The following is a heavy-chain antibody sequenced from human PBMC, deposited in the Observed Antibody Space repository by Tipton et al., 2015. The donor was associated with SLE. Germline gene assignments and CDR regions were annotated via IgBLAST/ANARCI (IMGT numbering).Heavy chain of an antibody. Sequence: TLSLTCTVSGGSISSHYWSWIRQPPGKGLECIGYIYYSGSTNYNPSLKSRVTISVDTSKNQFSLKLSSVTAADTAVYYCARVPYYYDSSGYYYVSYFDYWGQGTLVTVSS. CDR3: ARVPYYYDSSGYYYVSYFDY. CDR2: IYYSGST. V-gene: IGHV4-59*08. J-gene: IGHJ4*02. CDR1: GGSISSHY. D-gene: IGHD3-22*01.